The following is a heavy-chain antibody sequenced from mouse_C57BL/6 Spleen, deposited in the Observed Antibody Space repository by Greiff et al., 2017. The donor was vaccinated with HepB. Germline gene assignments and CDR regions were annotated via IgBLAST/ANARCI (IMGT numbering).Heavy chain of an antibody. J-gene: IGHJ1*03. D-gene: IGHD2-3*01. CDR2: ISDGGSYT. CDR1: GFTFSSYA. V-gene: IGHV5-4*03. CDR3: ARAPYDHWYFDV. Sequence: EVKVVESGGGLVKPGGSLKLSCAASGFTFSSYAMSWVRQTPEKRLEWVATISDGGSYTYYPDNVKGRFTISRDNAKNNLYLQMSHLKSEDTAMYYCARAPYDHWYFDVWGTGTTVTVSS.